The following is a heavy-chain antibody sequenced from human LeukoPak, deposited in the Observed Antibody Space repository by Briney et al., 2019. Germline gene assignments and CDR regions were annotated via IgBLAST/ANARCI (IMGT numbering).Heavy chain of an antibody. CDR3: ARPRSGSYRNAFDI. Sequence: GASVKVSCKASGYTFTDYYIHWVRQAPGQGLEWMGWINPNSGGTNYAQKLQGRVTMTTDTSTSTAYMELRSLRSDDTAVYYCARPRSGSYRNAFDIWGQGTMVTVSS. V-gene: IGHV1-2*02. D-gene: IGHD3-10*01. J-gene: IGHJ3*02. CDR2: INPNSGGT. CDR1: GYTFTDYY.